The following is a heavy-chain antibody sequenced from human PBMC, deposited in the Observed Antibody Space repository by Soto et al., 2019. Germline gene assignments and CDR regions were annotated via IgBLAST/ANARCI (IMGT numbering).Heavy chain of an antibody. CDR3: ASLEWEQSGYADY. V-gene: IGHV3-7*03. J-gene: IGHJ4*02. D-gene: IGHD5-12*01. Sequence: EVQLVESGGGLVQPGGSLRLSCEASGFTFSRNWMSWVRQAPGKGLEWVANIKRDGSEKYYVDSVKGRFTISRDNAKNSLYLQMNSLRADDTAVYYCASLEWEQSGYADYWGQGTLVTVSS. CDR2: IKRDGSEK. CDR1: GFTFSRNW.